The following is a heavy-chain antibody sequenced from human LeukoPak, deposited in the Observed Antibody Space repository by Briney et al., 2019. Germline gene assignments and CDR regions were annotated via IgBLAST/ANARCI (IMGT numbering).Heavy chain of an antibody. CDR1: GFPFSDYY. D-gene: IGHD6-13*01. CDR3: ARAYGSSWYYDD. J-gene: IGHJ4*02. Sequence: GGSLRLSCAASGFPFSDYYMSWIRQAPGKGLEWLSYITSSASTIYYVDSVKGRFTISRDNAKNSLYLQMNSLRAEDTAVYYCARAYGSSWYYDDWGQGTLVTVSS. V-gene: IGHV3-11*04. CDR2: ITSSASTI.